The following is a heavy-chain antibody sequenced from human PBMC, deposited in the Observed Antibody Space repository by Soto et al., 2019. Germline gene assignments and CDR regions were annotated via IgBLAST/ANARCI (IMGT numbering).Heavy chain of an antibody. V-gene: IGHV2-26*01. D-gene: IGHD4-17*01. CDR1: GFSLSNARMG. J-gene: IGHJ1*01. CDR2: IFSNDEK. CDR3: ARMDDYVEHEYFQH. Sequence: QVTLKESGPVLVKPTEPLTLTCTVSGFSLSNARMGVSWIRQPPGKALEWLAHIFSNDEKSYSTSLKSRLTISKDTSKSQVVLTMTNMDPVDTATYYCARMDDYVEHEYFQHWGQGTLVTVSS.